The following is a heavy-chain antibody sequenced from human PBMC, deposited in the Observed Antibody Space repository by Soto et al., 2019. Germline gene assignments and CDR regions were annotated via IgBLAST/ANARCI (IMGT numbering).Heavy chain of an antibody. CDR2: IIPILGIA. Sequence: SVKVSCKASGGTFSSYTISWVRQAPGQGLEWMGRIIPILGIANYAQKFQGRVTITADKSTSTAYMELSSLRSEDTAVYYCAKNIEGGSDSPINYWAQGTLVTVSS. CDR1: GGTFSSYT. CDR3: AKNIEGGSDSPINY. D-gene: IGHD1-26*01. J-gene: IGHJ4*02. V-gene: IGHV1-69*02.